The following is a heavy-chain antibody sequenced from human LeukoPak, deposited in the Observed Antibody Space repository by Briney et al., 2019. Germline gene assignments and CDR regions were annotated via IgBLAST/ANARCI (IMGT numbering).Heavy chain of an antibody. J-gene: IGHJ4*02. Sequence: GGSLRLSCAASGFTFSSYAMGWVRQAPGKGLEWVSVISGSGTNTYYADSVKGRFTISRDNSKNTLYLQMNSLRAEDTALYYCVKHSAPVLAAARFDYWGQGNLVTVSS. CDR1: GFTFSSYA. CDR3: VKHSAPVLAAARFDY. V-gene: IGHV3-23*01. CDR2: ISGSGTNT. D-gene: IGHD2-2*01.